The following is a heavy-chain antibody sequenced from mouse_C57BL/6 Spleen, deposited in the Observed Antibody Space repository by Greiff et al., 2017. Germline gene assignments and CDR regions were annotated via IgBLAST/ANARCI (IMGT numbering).Heavy chain of an antibody. CDR1: GYTFTSYT. CDR2: ITPSSGYT. D-gene: IGHD1-1*01. J-gene: IGHJ4*01. V-gene: IGHV1-4*01. CDR3: ARGRYYYGSSSYAMDY. Sequence: VQLQQSGAELARPDASVKMSCKASGYTFTSYTMHWVKQRPGPGLEWIGYITPSSGYTKYNQKFKDKDTLTADKSSSTAYMQLSSLTAEDSAVYYCARGRYYYGSSSYAMDYWGQGTSVTVSS.